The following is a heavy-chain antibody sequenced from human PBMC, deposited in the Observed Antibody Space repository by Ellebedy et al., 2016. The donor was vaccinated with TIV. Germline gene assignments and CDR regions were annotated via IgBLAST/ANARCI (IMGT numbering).Heavy chain of an antibody. J-gene: IGHJ6*02. V-gene: IGHV3-11*06. Sequence: SVKGRFTVSRDNAKNSLYLQMNSLRAEDTAVYYCARDLRTYYYDSSGYTYDMDVWGQGTTVTVSS. D-gene: IGHD3-22*01. CDR3: ARDLRTYYYDSSGYTYDMDV.